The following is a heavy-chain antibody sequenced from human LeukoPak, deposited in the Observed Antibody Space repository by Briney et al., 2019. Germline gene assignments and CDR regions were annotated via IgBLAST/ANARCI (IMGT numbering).Heavy chain of an antibody. J-gene: IGHJ4*02. D-gene: IGHD6-19*01. CDR2: ISYDGSNT. CDR3: ARDFGTAYSSGWYVEDY. CDR1: GFTFSSYG. V-gene: IGHV3-30*03. Sequence: VGSLRLSCAASGFTFSSYGMDWVRQAPGEGLEWVATISYDGSNTYYADSLKGRFTISRDISKNTLYLQMNSLRAEDTAVYYCARDFGTAYSSGWYVEDYWGQGTLVTVSS.